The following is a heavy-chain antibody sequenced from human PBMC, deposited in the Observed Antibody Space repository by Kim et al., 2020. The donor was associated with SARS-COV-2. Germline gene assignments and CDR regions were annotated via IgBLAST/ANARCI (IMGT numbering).Heavy chain of an antibody. J-gene: IGHJ4*02. CDR3: ARGLGSWVRKQYFDY. CDR2: INHSGST. CDR1: GGSFSGYY. V-gene: IGHV4-34*01. D-gene: IGHD6-13*01. Sequence: SETLSLTCAVYGGSFSGYYWSWIRQPPGKGLEWIGEINHSGSTNYNPSLKSRVTISVDTSKNQFSLKLSSVTAADTAVYYCARGLGSWVRKQYFDYWGQGTLVTVSS.